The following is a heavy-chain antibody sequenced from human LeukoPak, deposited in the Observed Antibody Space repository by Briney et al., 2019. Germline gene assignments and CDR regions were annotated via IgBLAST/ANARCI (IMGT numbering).Heavy chain of an antibody. CDR3: ALYSSRQYSFDY. Sequence: SETLSLTCTVSGGSISSGSYYWSWIRQPAGKGLEWIGRIYTSGSTNYNPSLKSRVTISVDTSKNQFTLSLSSVTAADTAVYYCALYSSRQYSFDYWGQGTLVTVSS. CDR2: IYTSGST. CDR1: GGSISSGSYY. J-gene: IGHJ4*02. D-gene: IGHD6-13*01. V-gene: IGHV4-61*02.